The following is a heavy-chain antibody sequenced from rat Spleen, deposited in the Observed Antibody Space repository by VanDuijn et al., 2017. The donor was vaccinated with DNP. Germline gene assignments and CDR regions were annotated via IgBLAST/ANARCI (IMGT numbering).Heavy chain of an antibody. V-gene: IGHV3-3*01. CDR1: GYSITSSYR. CDR2: INSAGST. CDR3: VYGYY. D-gene: IGHD4-1*01. J-gene: IGHJ2*01. Sequence: EVQFQESGPGLVKPSQSLSLTCSVTGYSITSSYRWNWIRKFPGNKLEWMGYINSAGSTNYNPSLKSRLSITRDTSKNQFFLQVNSVTTEDTATYYCVYGYYWGQGVRVTVSS.